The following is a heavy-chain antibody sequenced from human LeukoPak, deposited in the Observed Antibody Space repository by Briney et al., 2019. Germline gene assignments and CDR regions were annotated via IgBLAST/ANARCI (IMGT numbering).Heavy chain of an antibody. CDR1: GYTFTNYT. Sequence: ASVKVSCKASGYTFTNYTMHWVRQAPGQRLEWMGWINAANGNTKCSRKFQGRVTITRDTSASTAYMELSSLRSEDTAVYYCARVPSSGWSCFDYWGQGTLVTVSS. V-gene: IGHV1-3*01. CDR2: INAANGNT. D-gene: IGHD6-19*01. J-gene: IGHJ4*02. CDR3: ARVPSSGWSCFDY.